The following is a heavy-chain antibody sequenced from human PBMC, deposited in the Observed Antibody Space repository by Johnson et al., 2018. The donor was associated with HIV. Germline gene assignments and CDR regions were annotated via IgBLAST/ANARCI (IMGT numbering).Heavy chain of an antibody. Sequence: VQLVESGGGLVQPGGSLRLSCAASGFTFSSYDMHWVRQVIGKGLEWVSAIGTAGDTYYPGSVKGRFTISRETAKNSLYLQMNSLRAGDTAVYYCARGSRYTFDNDDVHLLHAFDIWGQGTMVTVSS. CDR3: ARGSRYTFDNDDVHLLHAFDI. CDR1: GFTFSSYD. D-gene: IGHD3-16*01. V-gene: IGHV3-13*01. J-gene: IGHJ3*02. CDR2: IGTAGDT.